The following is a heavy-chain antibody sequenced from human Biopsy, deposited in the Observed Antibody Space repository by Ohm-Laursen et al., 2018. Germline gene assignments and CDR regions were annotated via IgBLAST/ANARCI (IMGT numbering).Heavy chain of an antibody. D-gene: IGHD6-19*01. CDR3: ARDVGSSGWYYYGMDV. Sequence: GSLRLSCAASGFTLSDHNMDWVRLAPGKGLEWVGRTRNNGKTYTKEYAASVKGRFTISRGDSKNSLYLQMNSLKTEDTAVYFCARDVGSSGWYYYGMDVWGQGTTVTVSS. CDR1: GFTLSDHN. J-gene: IGHJ6*02. V-gene: IGHV3-72*01. CDR2: TRNNGKTYTK.